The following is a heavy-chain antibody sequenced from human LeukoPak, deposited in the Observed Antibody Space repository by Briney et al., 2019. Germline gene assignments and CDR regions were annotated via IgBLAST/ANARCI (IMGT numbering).Heavy chain of an antibody. Sequence: ASVTVSCKASGYTFTSYDINWVRQATGQGLEWMGWMNPNSGNTGYAQKFQGRVTITRNTSISTAYMELSSLRSEDTAVYYCARGAAVADAPYYFDYWGQGTLVTVSS. CDR3: ARGAAVADAPYYFDY. V-gene: IGHV1-8*03. D-gene: IGHD6-19*01. CDR2: MNPNSGNT. J-gene: IGHJ4*02. CDR1: GYTFTSYD.